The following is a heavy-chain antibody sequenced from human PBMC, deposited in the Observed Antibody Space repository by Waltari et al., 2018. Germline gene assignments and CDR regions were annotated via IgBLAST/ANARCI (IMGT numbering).Heavy chain of an antibody. CDR3: ARTYSSSWFQGRFDP. D-gene: IGHD6-13*01. Sequence: QVQLVQSGAEVKKPGSSVKVSCKASGGTFSSYAISWVRQAPGQGLEWMGGIIPIFGTANYAQKFQGRGTITADKSTSKAYMELSSLRSEDTAGYYCARTYSSSWFQGRFDPWGQGTLVTVSS. CDR2: IIPIFGTA. J-gene: IGHJ5*02. V-gene: IGHV1-69*14. CDR1: GGTFSSYA.